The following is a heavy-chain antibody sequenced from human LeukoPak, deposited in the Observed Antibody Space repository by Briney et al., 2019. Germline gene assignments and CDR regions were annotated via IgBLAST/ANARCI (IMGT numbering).Heavy chain of an antibody. CDR3: ARDSVVKGLYYFDY. D-gene: IGHD2/OR15-2a*01. Sequence: SETLSLTCSVSGGSISTYYWSWIRQPAGKGLEWIGRIYTTGGTNYNPSLKSRVTMSVDTSKNQFSLNLRSVTAADTAVYYCARDSVVKGLYYFDYWGQGTLVTVSS. CDR2: IYTTGGT. V-gene: IGHV4-4*07. J-gene: IGHJ4*02. CDR1: GGSISTYY.